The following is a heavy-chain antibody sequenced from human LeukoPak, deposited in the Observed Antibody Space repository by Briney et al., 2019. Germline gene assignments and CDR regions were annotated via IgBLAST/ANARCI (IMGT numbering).Heavy chain of an antibody. V-gene: IGHV3-21*01. J-gene: IGHJ4*02. CDR1: GFTFSSYS. CDR3: ARDYDFWSGYFRHTLFDY. Sequence: GGSLRLSCAASGFTFSSYSMNWVRQAPGKGLEWVSSISSSSSYIYYADSVKGRFTISRDNAKNSLYLQMNSLRAEDTAVYYCARDYDFWSGYFRHTLFDYWGQGTLVTVSS. CDR2: ISSSSSYI. D-gene: IGHD3-3*01.